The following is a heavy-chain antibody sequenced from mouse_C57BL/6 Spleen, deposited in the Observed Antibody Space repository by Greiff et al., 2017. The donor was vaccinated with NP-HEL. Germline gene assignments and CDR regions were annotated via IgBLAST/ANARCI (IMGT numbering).Heavy chain of an antibody. CDR1: GYTFTDYE. CDR2: IDPETGGT. CDR3: TRRGYDYASYYFDY. Sequence: QVQLQQSGAELVRPGASVTLSCKASGYTFTDYEMHWVKQTPVHGLEWIGAIDPETGGTAYNQKFKGKAILTADKSSSPAYMELRSLTSEDSAVYYCTRRGYDYASYYFDYWGKGTTLRV. D-gene: IGHD2-4*01. V-gene: IGHV1-15*01. J-gene: IGHJ2*01.